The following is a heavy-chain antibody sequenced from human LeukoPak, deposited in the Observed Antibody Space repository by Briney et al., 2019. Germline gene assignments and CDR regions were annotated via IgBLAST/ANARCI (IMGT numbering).Heavy chain of an antibody. CDR2: IIPILGIA. CDR3: ARGRGYSYGYVGNRERDLDY. Sequence: GASVKVSCKASGGTFSSYAISWVRQAPGQGLEWMGRIIPILGIANYAQKFQGRVTMTRNTSISTAYMELSSLRSEDTAVYYCARGRGYSYGYVGNRERDLDYWGQGTLVTVSS. CDR1: GGTFSSYA. J-gene: IGHJ4*02. D-gene: IGHD5-18*01. V-gene: IGHV1-69*04.